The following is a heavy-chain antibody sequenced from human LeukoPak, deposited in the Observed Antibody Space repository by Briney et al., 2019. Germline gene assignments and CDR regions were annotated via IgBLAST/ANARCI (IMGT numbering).Heavy chain of an antibody. Sequence: GGSLRLSCAASGFTFSNYAMHWVRQAPGKGLEWVAVISDDGSKKYYADSVKGRFTISRDNSKKTLYLQMHSLRAEDTAVYYCARAYYDSSGYYRCLDYWGQGTLVTVSS. CDR3: ARAYYDSSGYYRCLDY. D-gene: IGHD3-22*01. CDR2: ISDDGSKK. V-gene: IGHV3-30*04. CDR1: GFTFSNYA. J-gene: IGHJ4*02.